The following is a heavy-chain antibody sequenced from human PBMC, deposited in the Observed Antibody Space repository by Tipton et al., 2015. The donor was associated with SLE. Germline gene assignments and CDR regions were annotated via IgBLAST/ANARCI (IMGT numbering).Heavy chain of an antibody. V-gene: IGHV4-34*01. CDR3: AREGVHCWSGSSYYYYYYMDV. D-gene: IGHD3-3*02. CDR2: INHWGST. CDR1: GGSFSDYY. J-gene: IGHJ6*03. Sequence: TLSLTCAVYGGSFSDYYWSWIRQPPGQRLEWIGEINHWGSTYYNPSLKSRVTISVDTSKNQFSLKLSSVTAADTAVYYCAREGVHCWSGSSYYYYYYMDVWGKGTTVTVSS.